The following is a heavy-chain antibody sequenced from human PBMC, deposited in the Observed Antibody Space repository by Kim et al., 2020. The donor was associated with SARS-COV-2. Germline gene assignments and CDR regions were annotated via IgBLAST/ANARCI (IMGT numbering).Heavy chain of an antibody. CDR1: GFTFSSYS. J-gene: IGHJ6*02. V-gene: IGHV3-21*01. D-gene: IGHD6-13*01. CDR3: ARVTSSSWYSSSPDNGMDV. CDR2: ISSSSSYI. Sequence: GGSLRLSCAASGFTFSSYSMNWVRQAPGKGLEWVSSISSSSSYIYYADSVKGRFTISRDNAKNSLYLQMNSLRAEDTAVYYCARVTSSSWYSSSPDNGMDVWGQGTTASVSS.